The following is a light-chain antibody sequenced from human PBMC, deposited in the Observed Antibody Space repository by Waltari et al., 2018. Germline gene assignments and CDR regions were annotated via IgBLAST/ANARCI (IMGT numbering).Light chain of an antibody. Sequence: QSVLTQPPSVSAAPGQKVPISCSGSSSNIGNNYVSWYQQFSGTAPKLLIYENDKRPSGIPDRFSGSKYGTSATLDITGLQTGDEADYYCGTWDSSLRLGEFGGGTRLTVL. CDR2: END. CDR1: SSNIGNNY. CDR3: GTWDSSLRLGE. V-gene: IGLV1-51*02. J-gene: IGLJ2*01.